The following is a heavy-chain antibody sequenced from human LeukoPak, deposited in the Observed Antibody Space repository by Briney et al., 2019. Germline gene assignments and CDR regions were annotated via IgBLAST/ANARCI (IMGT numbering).Heavy chain of an antibody. J-gene: IGHJ4*02. V-gene: IGHV3-74*01. Sequence: QAGGSLRLSCAASGFSFSTYFMLWFRQGPGKGPVSVSRISNDGTNTWYADAVRGRFTVSRDNAKNTLYLQVNSLTVEDTAVYYCVRDSTSGVDYWGPGTLVTVSS. CDR1: GFSFSTYF. CDR3: VRDSTSGVDY. CDR2: ISNDGTNT. D-gene: IGHD3-10*01.